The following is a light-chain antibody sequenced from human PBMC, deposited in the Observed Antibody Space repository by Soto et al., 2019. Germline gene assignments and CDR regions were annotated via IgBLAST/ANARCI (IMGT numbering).Light chain of an antibody. V-gene: IGKV1-39*01. CDR3: QQSYSLPHT. J-gene: IGKJ1*01. Sequence: DIQMTQSPSSLSASVGDRVTITCRASQSISSNLNWYQQKPGKAPKLLIYTAASLQSGVPSRFSGSGSGTDFTLTIASLQLEDFATYYCQQSYSLPHTFGQGTKVEIK. CDR1: QSISSN. CDR2: TAA.